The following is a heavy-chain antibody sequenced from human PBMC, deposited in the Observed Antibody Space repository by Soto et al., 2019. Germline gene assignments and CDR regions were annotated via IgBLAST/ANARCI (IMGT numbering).Heavy chain of an antibody. J-gene: IGHJ4*01. CDR2: ISNDGITT. D-gene: IGHD1-1*01. CDR3: AKDLTWNQADY. V-gene: IGHV3-74*01. CDR1: GFIFSNYW. Sequence: PGGSLRLSCEASGFIFSNYWMHWFRQTPGAGLVWVSHISNDGITTNYADSVKGRFTISRDNAKNTLYLQMNSLTADDTAVYYCAKDLTWNQADYWGQGALVTVSS.